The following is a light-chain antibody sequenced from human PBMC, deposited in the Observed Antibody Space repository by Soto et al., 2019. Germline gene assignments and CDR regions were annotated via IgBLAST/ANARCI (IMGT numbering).Light chain of an antibody. CDR1: SSNIGSNS. CDR3: AAWDASLSGVV. Sequence: QSVLTQPPSTSETPGQRVTISCSGSSSNIGSNSVYWYQQLPGTAPKPLIYKNDQRPSGVPDRFTGSKSGTSASLAISGLRSEDEADYYCAAWDASLSGVVFGGGTKLTVL. V-gene: IGLV1-47*01. CDR2: KND. J-gene: IGLJ2*01.